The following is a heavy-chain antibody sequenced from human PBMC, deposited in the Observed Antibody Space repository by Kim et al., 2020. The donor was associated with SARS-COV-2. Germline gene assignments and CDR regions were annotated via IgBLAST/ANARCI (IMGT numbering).Heavy chain of an antibody. D-gene: IGHD5-18*01. V-gene: IGHV5-51*01. CDR1: GYRFTSYW. CDR3: ARQGDTAMEGYNWFDP. Sequence: GASLKISCKCSGYRFTSYWIGWVRQMPGKGLAWMGIIYPGDSDTRYSPSFQGQVTISADKSISTAYLQWSSLKASDTAMYYCARQGDTAMEGYNWFDPWGQGALVTVSS. J-gene: IGHJ5*02. CDR2: IYPGDSDT.